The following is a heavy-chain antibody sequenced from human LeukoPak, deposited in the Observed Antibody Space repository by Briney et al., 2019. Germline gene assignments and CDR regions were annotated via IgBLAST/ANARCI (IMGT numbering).Heavy chain of an antibody. D-gene: IGHD2/OR15-2a*01. CDR3: AKGKASTYYYYMDV. CDR2: ISWNSGSI. CDR1: GFTFDDYA. Sequence: PGGSLRLSCAASGFTFDDYAMHWVRQAPGKGLEWVSGISWNSGSIGYADSVKGRFTISRDNAKNSLYLQMDSLRAEDTALYYCAKGKASTYYYYMDVWGKGTTVTVSS. V-gene: IGHV3-9*01. J-gene: IGHJ6*03.